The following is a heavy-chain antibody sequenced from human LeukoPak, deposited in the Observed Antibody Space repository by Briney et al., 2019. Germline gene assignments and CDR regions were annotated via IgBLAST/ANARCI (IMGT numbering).Heavy chain of an antibody. J-gene: IGHJ5*02. Sequence: SETLSLTCIVSGGSVSSGSYYWSWIRQPPGKGLEWIGYIYYSGSTNYNPSLKSRVTISVDTSKNQFSLKLSSVTAADTAVYYCARADIVVVPAAIIWFDPWGQGTLVTVSS. CDR1: GGSVSSGSYY. CDR2: IYYSGST. D-gene: IGHD2-2*01. CDR3: ARADIVVVPAAIIWFDP. V-gene: IGHV4-61*01.